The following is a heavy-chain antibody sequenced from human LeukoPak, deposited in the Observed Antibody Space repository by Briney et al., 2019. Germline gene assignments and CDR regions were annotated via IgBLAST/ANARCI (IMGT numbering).Heavy chain of an antibody. Sequence: GASVKVSCKASGYTFTSYYMHWVRQAPGQGLEWMGIINPSGGSTSYAQKFQGRVTITADKSTSTAYMELSSLRSEDTAVYYCARDRDGYNQYYFDYWGQGTLVTVSS. CDR3: ARDRDGYNQYYFDY. D-gene: IGHD5-24*01. V-gene: IGHV1-46*01. CDR2: INPSGGST. J-gene: IGHJ4*02. CDR1: GYTFTSYY.